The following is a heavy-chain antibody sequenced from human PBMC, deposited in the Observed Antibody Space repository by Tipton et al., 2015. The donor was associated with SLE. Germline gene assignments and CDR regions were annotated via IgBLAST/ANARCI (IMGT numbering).Heavy chain of an antibody. CDR3: ARGHGDPDYMDV. CDR2: IYTSGST. J-gene: IGHJ6*03. Sequence: TLSLTCTVSGGSISSGSYYWSWIRQPAGKGLEWIGRIYTSGSTNYNPSLKSRATISVDTSKNQFSLKLSSVTAADTAVYYCARGHGDPDYMDVWGKGTTVTVSS. CDR1: GGSISSGSYY. V-gene: IGHV4-61*02.